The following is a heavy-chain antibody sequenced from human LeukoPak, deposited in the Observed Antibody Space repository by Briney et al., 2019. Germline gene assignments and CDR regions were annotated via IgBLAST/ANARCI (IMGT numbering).Heavy chain of an antibody. CDR2: ISGGGVGT. V-gene: IGHV3-23*01. D-gene: IGHD6-19*01. CDR1: GFTFSYYA. CDR3: ARSAGPDAFDI. J-gene: IGHJ3*02. Sequence: GGSLRLSCAASGFTFSYYAMSWVRQAPGKGLEWVSAISGGGVGTYYADSVKGRFTISRDNAKNSLYLQMNSLRAEDTAVYYCARSAGPDAFDIWGQGTMVTVSS.